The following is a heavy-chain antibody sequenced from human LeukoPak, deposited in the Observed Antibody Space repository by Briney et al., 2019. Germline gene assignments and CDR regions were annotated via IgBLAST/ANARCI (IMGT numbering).Heavy chain of an antibody. D-gene: IGHD6-19*01. Sequence: GGSLRLSCSASGFTFSDYGMHWVRQAPGKGLEWVAVIWYDGSTKYYADSVKGRFTISRDNSKNTLYLQMNSLKGEDSAVYYCARGRAAVAGTPTYWGQGALVTVSS. J-gene: IGHJ4*02. CDR3: ARGRAAVAGTPTY. V-gene: IGHV3-33*08. CDR1: GFTFSDYG. CDR2: IWYDGSTK.